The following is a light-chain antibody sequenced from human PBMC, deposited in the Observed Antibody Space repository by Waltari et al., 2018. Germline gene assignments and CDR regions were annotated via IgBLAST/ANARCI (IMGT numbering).Light chain of an antibody. V-gene: IGLV3-9*01. J-gene: IGLJ2*01. CDR3: QLWDSSTVV. CDR2: RDS. CDR1: NIGTRI. Sequence: SYDLTQPLSVSVALGQTARITCGGNNIGTRILHWYQQRPGQAPVLVIYRDSNRPSGIPERFSGSNSGNRATLTISRAQAGDEADYYCQLWDSSTVVFGGGTRLTVL.